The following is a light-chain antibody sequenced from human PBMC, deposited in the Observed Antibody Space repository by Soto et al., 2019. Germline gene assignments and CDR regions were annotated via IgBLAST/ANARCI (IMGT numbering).Light chain of an antibody. V-gene: IGKV1-39*01. Sequence: DIQMTQSPSSLSASVGDRVTITCRASQSISTSLCWFQQKPGRAPKLLISDASTLPSGVPSRFSGSGFGTDFTLTISSLQPEDFAAYYCLQTYTVPRTFGQGTNLDIK. J-gene: IGKJ2*01. CDR2: DAS. CDR1: QSISTS. CDR3: LQTYTVPRT.